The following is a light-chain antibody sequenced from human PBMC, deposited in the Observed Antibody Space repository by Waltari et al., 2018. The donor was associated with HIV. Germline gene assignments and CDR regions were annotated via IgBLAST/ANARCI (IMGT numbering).Light chain of an antibody. Sequence: QSVLTQPPSASGTPGQRVTISCSGSSSNIGSNYVYWYQQLPGTAPKLLIYSNNRRPSGVPDRCAGAKSGTSASLAISGLRSEDEADYYCAAWDDSLSGVVFGGGTKLTVL. CDR2: SNN. CDR1: SSNIGSNY. V-gene: IGLV1-47*02. J-gene: IGLJ2*01. CDR3: AAWDDSLSGVV.